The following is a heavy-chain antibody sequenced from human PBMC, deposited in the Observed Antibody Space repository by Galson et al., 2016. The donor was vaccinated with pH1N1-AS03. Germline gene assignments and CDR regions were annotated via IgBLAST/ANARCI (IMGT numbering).Heavy chain of an antibody. J-gene: IGHJ5*01. CDR3: ARRISVTGREFDS. V-gene: IGHV5-51*01. CDR2: MYPANFDT. D-gene: IGHD6-19*01. Sequence: QSGAEVKKPGESLKISCKASAYTFANYWIVWVRQMPGKGLEWMGIMYPANFDTRYSPSFQGNVTISADTSINTAYLQWSSLRASDTAMYYCARRISVTGREFDSWGQGTLVTVSS. CDR1: AYTFANYW.